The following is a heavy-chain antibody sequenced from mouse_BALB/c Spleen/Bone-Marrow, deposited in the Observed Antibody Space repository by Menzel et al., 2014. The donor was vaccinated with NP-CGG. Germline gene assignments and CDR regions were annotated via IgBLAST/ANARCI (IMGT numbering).Heavy chain of an antibody. CDR3: AMYYYGSSLFAY. J-gene: IGHJ3*01. V-gene: IGHV14-3*02. CDR2: IDPANGNT. D-gene: IGHD1-1*01. CDR1: GFNIKDTY. Sequence: EVKVVESGAELVKPGASVKLSCTASGFNIKDTYMHWVKQRPEQGLEWIGRIDPANGNTKYDPKFQGKAAITADTSSNTAYLQLSSLTSEATAVYYCAMYYYGSSLFAYWGQGTLVTVSA.